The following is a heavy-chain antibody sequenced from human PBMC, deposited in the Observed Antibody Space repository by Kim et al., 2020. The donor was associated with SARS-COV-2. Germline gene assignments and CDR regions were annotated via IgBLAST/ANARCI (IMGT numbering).Heavy chain of an antibody. D-gene: IGHD6-13*01. CDR1: GGSISSYY. V-gene: IGHV4-59*01. J-gene: IGHJ6*02. Sequence: SETLSLTCTVSGGSISSYYWSWIRQPPGKGLEWIGYIYYSGSTNYNPSLKSRVTISVDTSKNQFSLKLSSVTAADTAVYYCARDSYTAAGTRGYYYGMDVWGQGTTVTVSS. CDR2: IYYSGST. CDR3: ARDSYTAAGTRGYYYGMDV.